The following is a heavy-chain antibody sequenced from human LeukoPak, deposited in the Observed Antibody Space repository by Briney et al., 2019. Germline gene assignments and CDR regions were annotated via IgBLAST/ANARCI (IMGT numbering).Heavy chain of an antibody. D-gene: IGHD6-13*01. CDR2: IYYSGRT. CDR1: GDSFSSYS. J-gene: IGHJ4*02. V-gene: IGHV4-59*01. CDR3: ASGSDSWGLLSKFYFDY. Sequence: SQTLSLTCTVSGDSFSSYSWSWIRQPPGKGLEWIGYIYYSGRTNYNPSLKSRVTISIDTSKKQFSLRLSSLTAADTAVYYCASGSDSWGLLSKFYFDYWGWGKGVTVS.